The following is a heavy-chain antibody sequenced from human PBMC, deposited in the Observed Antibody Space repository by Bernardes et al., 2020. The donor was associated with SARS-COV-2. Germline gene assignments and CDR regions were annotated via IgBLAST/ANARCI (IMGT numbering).Heavy chain of an antibody. CDR2: MTDDGTHK. J-gene: IGHJ4*02. V-gene: IGHV3-7*03. Sequence: GGSLRLSCAATGFNFSRSWMGWIRQAPGKGLEWVAEMTDDGTHKFYAESVRGRFSISRDNAENSLFLQMNRLRAEDTAVYYCVRDPAYGAVDYWGQGTLVTVSS. CDR3: VRDPAYGAVDY. CDR1: GFNFSRSW. D-gene: IGHD4-17*01.